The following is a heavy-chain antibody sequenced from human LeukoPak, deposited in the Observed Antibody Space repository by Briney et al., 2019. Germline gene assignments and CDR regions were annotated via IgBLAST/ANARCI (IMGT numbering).Heavy chain of an antibody. Sequence: PSETLSLTCTVSGASISSYYWSWIRQPPGKGLEWIGHIYYSGSTDYNPSLKSRLTISVDTSKNQFSLQLSSVTAADTAVYFCARQNSGARLNVWGQGTTVTVSS. V-gene: IGHV4-59*08. D-gene: IGHD6-25*01. J-gene: IGHJ6*02. CDR1: GASISSYY. CDR2: IYYSGST. CDR3: ARQNSGARLNV.